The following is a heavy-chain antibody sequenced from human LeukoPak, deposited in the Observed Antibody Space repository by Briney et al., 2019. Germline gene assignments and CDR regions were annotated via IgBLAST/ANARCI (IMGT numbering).Heavy chain of an antibody. J-gene: IGHJ4*02. D-gene: IGHD3-3*01. V-gene: IGHV4-4*07. CDR1: GGSISSYY. CDR3: ARAPDYDFWSGETFDY. Sequence: PSETLSLTCTVSGGSISSYYWSWIRQPAGKGLEWIGRIYTSGSTNYNPSLKSRVTMSVDTSKNQFSLKPSSVTAADTAVYYCARAPDYDFWSGETFDYWGQGTLVTVSS. CDR2: IYTSGST.